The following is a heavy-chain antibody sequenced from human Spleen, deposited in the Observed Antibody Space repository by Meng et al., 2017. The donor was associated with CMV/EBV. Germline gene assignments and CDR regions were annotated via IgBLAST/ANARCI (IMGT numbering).Heavy chain of an antibody. D-gene: IGHD5-24*01. CDR2: IYPGDSDT. V-gene: IGHV5-51*01. CDR3: ARMVTIGFWYFDL. CDR1: GYSFTSYY. Sequence: KGSGYSFTSYYIAWVRQMPGKGLEWMGIIYPGDSDTKFGPAFQGQVTISADKSMNTAYLQWNSLKASDTAIYYCARMVTIGFWYFDLWGRGTLVTVSS. J-gene: IGHJ2*01.